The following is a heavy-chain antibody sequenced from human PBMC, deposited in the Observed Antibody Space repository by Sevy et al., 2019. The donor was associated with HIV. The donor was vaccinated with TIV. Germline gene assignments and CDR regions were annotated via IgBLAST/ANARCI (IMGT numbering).Heavy chain of an antibody. J-gene: IGHJ4*02. V-gene: IGHV1-18*04. CDR2: ISAYNGNT. Sequence: ASVKVSCKASGYTFTSYCISWVRQAPGQGLEWMGWISAYNGNTNYAQKLQGRVTMTTDTSTSTAYMELRSLRSDDTAVYYCARAPSIAVAAGFDYWGQGTLVTVS. D-gene: IGHD6-19*01. CDR1: GYTFTSYC. CDR3: ARAPSIAVAAGFDY.